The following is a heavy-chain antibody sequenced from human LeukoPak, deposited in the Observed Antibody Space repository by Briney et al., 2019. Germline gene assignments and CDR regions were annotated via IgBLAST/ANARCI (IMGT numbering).Heavy chain of an antibody. V-gene: IGHV3-30-3*01. CDR3: ARDGGIVGATRAFDY. D-gene: IGHD1-26*01. Sequence: PGGSLRLSCAASGFTFSSYAIHWVRQAPGKGLEWVSGISYDGYNKYYADSVKGRFTISRDNAKNSLYLQMNSLRAEDTAVYYCARDGGIVGATRAFDYWGQGTLVTVSS. J-gene: IGHJ4*02. CDR2: ISYDGYNK. CDR1: GFTFSSYA.